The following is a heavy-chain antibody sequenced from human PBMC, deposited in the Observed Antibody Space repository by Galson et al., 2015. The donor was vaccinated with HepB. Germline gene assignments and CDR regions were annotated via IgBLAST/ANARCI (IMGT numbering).Heavy chain of an antibody. CDR3: ARALTVLGEYYFDS. CDR1: GFTFSSYS. CDR2: ISAYNGKT. D-gene: IGHD2/OR15-2a*01. J-gene: IGHJ4*02. V-gene: IGHV1-18*01. Sequence: SVKVSCKASGFTFSSYSLTWVRQAPGQGLEWMGWISAYNGKTHFGQSVQGRLTLTTDTSTSTGCMELRNLKSDGTAVYYCARALTVLGEYYFDSWGQGTQVTVSS.